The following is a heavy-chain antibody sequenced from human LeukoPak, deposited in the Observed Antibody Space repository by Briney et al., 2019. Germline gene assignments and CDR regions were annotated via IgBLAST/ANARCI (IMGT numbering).Heavy chain of an antibody. CDR2: ISDSGGTT. D-gene: IGHD6-19*01. CDR3: AKDARRSSGWYFFDH. J-gene: IGHJ4*02. CDR1: GFTFSDYY. Sequence: PGGSLRLSCAASGFTFSDYYMSWIRQAPGKGLEWLSVISDSGGTTYYADSVKGRFTISRDNSRNTLYLQMNSLRVEDTAVYYCAKDARRSSGWYFFDHWGQGTLVTVSS. V-gene: IGHV3-23*01.